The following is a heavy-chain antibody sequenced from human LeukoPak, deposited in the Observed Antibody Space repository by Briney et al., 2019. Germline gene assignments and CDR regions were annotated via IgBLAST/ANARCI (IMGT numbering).Heavy chain of an antibody. Sequence: PSETLSLTCTVSGGSISSYYWSWIRQPPGKGLEWIGYIYYSGSTNYNPSLKSRVTISVDTFKNQFSLKLSSVTAADTAVYYCARDPVAGEAFDIWGQGTMVTVSS. CDR1: GGSISSYY. V-gene: IGHV4-59*01. CDR2: IYYSGST. J-gene: IGHJ3*02. CDR3: ARDPVAGEAFDI. D-gene: IGHD6-19*01.